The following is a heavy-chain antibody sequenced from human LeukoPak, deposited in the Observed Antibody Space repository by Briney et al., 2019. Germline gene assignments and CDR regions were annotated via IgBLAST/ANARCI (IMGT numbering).Heavy chain of an antibody. CDR1: GFTFSRYK. D-gene: IGHD3-10*01. V-gene: IGHV3-74*01. CDR3: ARAKYYYGSGSYYDAFDI. CDR2: LNSDGSGT. J-gene: IGHJ3*02. Sequence: GGSLRLSCVASGFTFSRYKMHWVRQGPGKGLMWVSRLNSDGSGTTYADSVKGRFTISRDNAKNTLYLQMNGPRAEDTAVYYCARAKYYYGSGSYYDAFDIWGQGTMVTVSS.